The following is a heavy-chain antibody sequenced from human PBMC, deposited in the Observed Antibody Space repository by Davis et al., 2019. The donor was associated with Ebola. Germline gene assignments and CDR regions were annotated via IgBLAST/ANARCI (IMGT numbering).Heavy chain of an antibody. D-gene: IGHD1-26*01. J-gene: IGHJ5*02. CDR3: ARDLSWELPQQWFDP. CDR1: VGSISNYY. Sequence: SETLSLTCDVSVGSISNYYWSWIRQAPGKGLEWIGYIHDSGNIKYNPSLRSRVLISLDTSKNQFSLKMNSVTATDTAMYYCARDLSWELPQQWFDPWGQGTLVTVSS. CDR2: IHDSGNI. V-gene: IGHV4-59*01.